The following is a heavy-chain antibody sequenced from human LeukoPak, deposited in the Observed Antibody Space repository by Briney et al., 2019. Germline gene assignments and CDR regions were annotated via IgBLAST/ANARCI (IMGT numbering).Heavy chain of an antibody. J-gene: IGHJ4*02. V-gene: IGHV1-2*02. CDR2: INPNSGGT. CDR1: GYTFTGYY. Sequence: ASVKVSCKASGYTFTGYYMHWVRQAPGQGLEWMGWINPNSGGTNYAQKFQGRVTMTRDTSISTAYMELSRLRSDDTAVYYCAGGTSEDYDFWSGYKELPDDYWGQGTLVTVSS. D-gene: IGHD3-3*01. CDR3: AGGTSEDYDFWSGYKELPDDY.